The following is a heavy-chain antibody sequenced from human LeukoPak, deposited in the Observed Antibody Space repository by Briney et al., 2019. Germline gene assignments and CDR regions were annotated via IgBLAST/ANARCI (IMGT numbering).Heavy chain of an antibody. Sequence: GGSLRLSCAASGFTVTSNYMSWVRQAPGKGLEWVSVVYSGGSTYYADSVRGRFAISRDNSKNSLFLQMNSLRVEDTAVYYCARDSPGMGGFDYWGQGTLVTVSS. D-gene: IGHD3-16*01. V-gene: IGHV3-66*01. J-gene: IGHJ4*02. CDR2: VYSGGST. CDR1: GFTVTSNY. CDR3: ARDSPGMGGFDY.